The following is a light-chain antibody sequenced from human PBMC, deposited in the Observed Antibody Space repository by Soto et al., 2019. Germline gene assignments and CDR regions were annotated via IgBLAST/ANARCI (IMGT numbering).Light chain of an antibody. CDR1: QSVSSSY. J-gene: IGKJ1*01. CDR2: GAS. V-gene: IGKV3-20*01. Sequence: EIVLTQSPGTLSLSPGERATLSCRASQSVSSSYLAWYQQKPGQAPRPLIYGASSRASGIPDRFSGSGSGTDFTLPISRLEPEDVAVYYCQQYGSSPWTFGQGTKVEIK. CDR3: QQYGSSPWT.